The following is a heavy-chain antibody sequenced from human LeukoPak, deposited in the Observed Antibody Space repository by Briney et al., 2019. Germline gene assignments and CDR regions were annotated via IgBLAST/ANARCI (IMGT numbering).Heavy chain of an antibody. CDR2: INPNSGGT. D-gene: IGHD3-16*01. CDR1: GYTFPGYY. Sequence: GASVKVSCKASGYTFPGYYMHWVRQAPGQGLEWMGRINPNSGGTSYAQKFQGRVTMTRDTSISTAYMELSRLRSDDTAAYYCARGWAQIGSHHYYYMDVWGKGTTVTVSS. V-gene: IGHV1-2*06. J-gene: IGHJ6*03. CDR3: ARGWAQIGSHHYYYMDV.